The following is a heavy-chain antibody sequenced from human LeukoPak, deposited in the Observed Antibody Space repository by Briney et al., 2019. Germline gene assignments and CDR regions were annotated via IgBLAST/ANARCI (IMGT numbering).Heavy chain of an antibody. CDR1: GFTFSSYG. V-gene: IGHV3-30*02. D-gene: IGHD1-26*01. J-gene: IGHJ4*02. CDR2: IRYDGSNK. Sequence: PGGSLRLSCAASGFTFSSYGMHWVRQAPGKGLEWVALIRYDGSNKYYADSVKGRFTISRDNSKNTLYLQMNSLRAEGTAVYYCAKATTWELLGYFDYWGQGTLVTVSS. CDR3: AKATTWELLGYFDY.